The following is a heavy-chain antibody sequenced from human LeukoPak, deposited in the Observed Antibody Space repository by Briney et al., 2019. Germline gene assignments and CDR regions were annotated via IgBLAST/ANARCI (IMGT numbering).Heavy chain of an antibody. CDR3: ASTVQPYYYDFWSGYPPGDAFDI. D-gene: IGHD3-3*01. CDR2: ISAYNGNT. V-gene: IGHV1-18*04. Sequence: GASVKVSCKASGYTFTTYSLSWVRQAPGQGLEWMGWISAYNGNTNYAQKLQGRVTMTTDTSTSTAYMELRSLRSDDTAVYYCASTVQPYYYDFWSGYPPGDAFDIWGQGTMVTVSS. J-gene: IGHJ3*02. CDR1: GYTFTTYS.